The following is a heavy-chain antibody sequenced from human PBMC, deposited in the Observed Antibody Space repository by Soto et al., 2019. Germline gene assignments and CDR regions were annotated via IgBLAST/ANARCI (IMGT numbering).Heavy chain of an antibody. CDR3: ARSEEDSDYYYYGMDV. V-gene: IGHV6-1*01. J-gene: IGHJ6*02. CDR1: VDTVSSNRLS. D-gene: IGHD2-15*01. CDR2: TYYRSRWYS. Sequence: PSQALSLTCVGSVDTVSSNRLSWNWVRQSPSRGLEWLGRTYYRSRWYSDYAVSVRGRIDINADKSKNQFSLQLNSVTPEDTAVYYCARSEEDSDYYYYGMDVWGQGTTVTVSS.